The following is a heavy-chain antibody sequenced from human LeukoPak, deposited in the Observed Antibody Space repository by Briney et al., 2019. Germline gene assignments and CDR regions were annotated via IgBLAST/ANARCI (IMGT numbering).Heavy chain of an antibody. D-gene: IGHD3-22*01. CDR3: ARETYYYDSSGYNSAKIFDY. CDR2: INPNSGGT. Sequence: ASVKVSCKASGYTFTGYYMHWVRQAPGQGLEWMGWINPNSGGTNYAQKLQGRVTMTRDTSISTAYMELSRLRSDDTAVYYCARETYYYDSSGYNSAKIFDYWGQGTLVTVSS. V-gene: IGHV1-2*02. J-gene: IGHJ4*02. CDR1: GYTFTGYY.